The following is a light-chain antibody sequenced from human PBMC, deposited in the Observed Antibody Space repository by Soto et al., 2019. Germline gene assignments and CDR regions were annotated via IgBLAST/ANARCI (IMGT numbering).Light chain of an antibody. CDR3: QQRAKLPST. J-gene: IGKJ2*02. Sequence: EVVLTQSPDTLSLSPGETATLSCRASPSVDRYVAWYQQKLGQAPRLLIYDAYTRATGVAAMFTGSGSATDFSLTIASLEPEDFAVYYCQQRAKLPSTFGPGTKVE. CDR2: DAY. V-gene: IGKV3-11*01. CDR1: PSVDRY.